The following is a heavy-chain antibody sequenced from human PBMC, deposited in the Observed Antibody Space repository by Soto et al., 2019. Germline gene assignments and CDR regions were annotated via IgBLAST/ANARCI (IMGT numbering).Heavy chain of an antibody. V-gene: IGHV1-69*13. D-gene: IGHD3-10*01. CDR3: ARDRVSPFRGADNWFDP. Sequence: VASGKVSCKASGGTFSSYAISWVRQAPGQGLEWMGGIIPIFGTANYAQKFQGRVTITADESTSTAYMELSSLRSEDTAVYYCARDRVSPFRGADNWFDPWGQGTLVTVSS. J-gene: IGHJ5*02. CDR2: IIPIFGTA. CDR1: GGTFSSYA.